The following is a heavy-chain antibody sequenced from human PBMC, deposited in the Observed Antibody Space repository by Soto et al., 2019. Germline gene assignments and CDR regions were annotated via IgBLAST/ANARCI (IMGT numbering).Heavy chain of an antibody. Sequence: SETLSLTCTVSGGSISSGGYYWSWIRQHPGKGLEWIGYIYYSGSTYYNPSLKSRVTISVDTSKNQFSLKLSSVTAADTAVYYCARDAGHIQLWCYYFDYWGQGTLVTVSS. V-gene: IGHV4-31*03. J-gene: IGHJ4*02. CDR2: IYYSGST. CDR1: GGSISSGGYY. D-gene: IGHD5-18*01. CDR3: ARDAGHIQLWCYYFDY.